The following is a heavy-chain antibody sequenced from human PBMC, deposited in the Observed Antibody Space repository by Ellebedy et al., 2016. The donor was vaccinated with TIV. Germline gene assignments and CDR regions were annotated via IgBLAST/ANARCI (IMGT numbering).Heavy chain of an antibody. Sequence: GESLKISCAASGFTFSSYGMHWVRQAPGKGLEWVAVISYDGSNKYYADSVKGRFTISRDNSKNTLYLQMNSLRAEDTAVYYCASPDTAMELDGNLDYWGQGTLVTVSS. CDR1: GFTFSSYG. J-gene: IGHJ4*02. CDR2: ISYDGSNK. D-gene: IGHD5-18*01. V-gene: IGHV3-30*03. CDR3: ASPDTAMELDGNLDY.